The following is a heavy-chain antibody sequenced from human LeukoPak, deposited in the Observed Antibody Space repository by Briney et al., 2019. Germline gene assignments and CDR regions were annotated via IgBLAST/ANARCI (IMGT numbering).Heavy chain of an antibody. D-gene: IGHD6-6*01. CDR1: GLTFSSYG. V-gene: IGHV3-30*02. J-gene: IGHJ4*02. CDR3: AKERYSSSSGGYYFDY. CDR2: IRYDGSNK. Sequence: GGSLRLSCAASGLTFSSYGMHWVRQAPGKGREGVAFIRYDGSNKYYADSVKGRFTTSRDNSKNTLYLQMNSLRAEDTAVYYCAKERYSSSSGGYYFDYWGQGTLVTVSS.